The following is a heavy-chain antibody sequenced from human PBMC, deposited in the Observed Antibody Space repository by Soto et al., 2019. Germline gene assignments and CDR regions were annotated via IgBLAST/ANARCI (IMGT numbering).Heavy chain of an antibody. V-gene: IGHV3-23*01. CDR1: GFTFSSYA. D-gene: IGHD3-22*01. CDR2: ISGSGGST. J-gene: IGHJ4*02. Sequence: GGSLRLSCAASGFTFSSYAMSWVRQAPGKGLEWVSAISGSGGSTYYADSVKGRFTISRDNSKNTLYLQMNSLRAEDTAVYYCAKGIAFITMIVVPYYFDYWGQGTLVTVSS. CDR3: AKGIAFITMIVVPYYFDY.